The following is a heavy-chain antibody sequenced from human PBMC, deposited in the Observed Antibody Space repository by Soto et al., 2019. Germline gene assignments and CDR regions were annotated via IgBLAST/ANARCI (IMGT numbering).Heavy chain of an antibody. CDR1: GFTFSNAW. CDR2: IKSKTDGGTT. Sequence: EVQLVESGGGLVKPGGSLRLSCAASGFTFSNAWMSWVRQAPGKGLEWVGRIKSKTDGGTTDYAAPVKGRFTISRDDSKSTLYLQMNSLKTEDTAVYYCTTTYTDYDILSYYVYYMDVWGKGTTVTVSS. J-gene: IGHJ6*03. CDR3: TTTYTDYDILSYYVYYMDV. V-gene: IGHV3-15*01. D-gene: IGHD3-9*01.